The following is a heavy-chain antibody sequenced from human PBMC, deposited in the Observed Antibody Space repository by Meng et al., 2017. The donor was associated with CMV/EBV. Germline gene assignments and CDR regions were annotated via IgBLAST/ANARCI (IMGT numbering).Heavy chain of an antibody. CDR1: GGSVSSGSYY. V-gene: IGHV4-61*01. J-gene: IGHJ6*02. CDR2: IYYSGST. Sequence: GSLRLSCTVSGGSVSSGSYYWSWIRQPPGKGLEWIGYIYYSGSTNYNPSLKSRVTISVDTSKNQFSLKLSSVTAADTAMYYCARDQMVRGVYYYYYGMDVWGQGTTVTVSS. CDR3: ARDQMVRGVYYYYYGMDV. D-gene: IGHD3-10*01.